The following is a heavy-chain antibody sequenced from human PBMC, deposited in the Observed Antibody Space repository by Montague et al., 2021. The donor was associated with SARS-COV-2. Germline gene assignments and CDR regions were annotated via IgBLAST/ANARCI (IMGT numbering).Heavy chain of an antibody. CDR1: GFSLSTSGMC. Sequence: PALVKPTQTLTLTYTFSGFSLSTSGMCVSWFRQPPGKALEWLARIDWDDDKYYSTSLKTRLTISKDTSKNQVVLTMTNMNPVDTATYYCARVWGCTHFDFWGQGTLVTVSS. D-gene: IGHD7-27*01. CDR3: ARVWGCTHFDF. CDR2: IDWDDDK. V-gene: IGHV2-70*11. J-gene: IGHJ4*02.